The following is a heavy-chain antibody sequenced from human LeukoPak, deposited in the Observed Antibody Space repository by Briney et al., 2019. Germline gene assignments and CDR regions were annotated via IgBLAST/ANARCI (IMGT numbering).Heavy chain of an antibody. CDR3: VKAPRTTVVGFDI. CDR1: GFTFSSYA. CDR2: ISTNGGST. J-gene: IGHJ3*02. D-gene: IGHD4-11*01. V-gene: IGHV3-64D*09. Sequence: PGGSLRLSCSASGFTFSSYAMHWVRQAPGKGLEYASAISTNGGSTYYADSVKGRFTISRDNSKNTLYLQMSSLRAEDTAVYYCVKAPRTTVVGFDIWGQGTMVTVSS.